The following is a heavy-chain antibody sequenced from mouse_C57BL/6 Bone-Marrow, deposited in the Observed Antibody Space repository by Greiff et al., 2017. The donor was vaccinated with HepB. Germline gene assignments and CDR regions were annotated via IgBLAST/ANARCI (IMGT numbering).Heavy chain of an antibody. CDR1: GYTFTDYE. CDR2: IDPETGGT. V-gene: IGHV1-15*01. Sequence: LQESGAELVRPGASVTLSCKASGYTFTDYEMHWVKQTPVHGLEWIGAIDPETGGTAYNQKFKGKAILTADKSSSTAYMELRSLTSEDSAVYYCTRADGDYYAMDYWGQGTSVTVSS. D-gene: IGHD2-3*01. J-gene: IGHJ4*01. CDR3: TRADGDYYAMDY.